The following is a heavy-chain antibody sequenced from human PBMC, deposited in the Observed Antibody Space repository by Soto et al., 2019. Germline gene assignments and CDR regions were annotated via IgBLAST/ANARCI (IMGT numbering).Heavy chain of an antibody. CDR3: AREMAAMTTGTFDY. CDR1: GGSISSGDYY. J-gene: IGHJ4*02. Sequence: SETLSLTCTVSGGSISSGDYYWSWIRQPPGKGLECIGYIYYSGSTYYNQSLKSRVTISVDTSKNQFSLKLSSVTAADTAVYYCAREMAAMTTGTFDYWGQGTLVTVSS. D-gene: IGHD4-17*01. V-gene: IGHV4-30-4*01. CDR2: IYYSGST.